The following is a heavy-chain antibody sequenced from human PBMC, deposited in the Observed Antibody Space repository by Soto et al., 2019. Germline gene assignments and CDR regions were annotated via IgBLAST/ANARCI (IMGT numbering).Heavy chain of an antibody. CDR1: GGSISSGDYY. D-gene: IGHD5-18*01. CDR2: IYYSGST. V-gene: IGHV4-30-4*01. Sequence: QVQLQESGPGLVKPSQTLSLTCTVSGGSISSGDYYWSWIRQPPGKGLEWIGYIYYSGSTYYNPSLTCRVTLSVDTSKTQFFLKLSSWTAADTAVYYCPRPEDTAMPIAYWGQGTLVPVSS. J-gene: IGHJ4*02. CDR3: PRPEDTAMPIAY.